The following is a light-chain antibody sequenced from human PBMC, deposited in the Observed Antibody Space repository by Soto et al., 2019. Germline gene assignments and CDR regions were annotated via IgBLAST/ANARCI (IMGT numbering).Light chain of an antibody. J-gene: IGKJ2*01. Sequence: DIQLTQSPSSLSASVGDRVIITCRASQSVSSYLNWYQQKLGQPPKLLISAASKLRGGVPSRFSGSGSGTEVTLTISGLEVEDFAIYFCQQSFTTPPYTFGQGTRL. CDR3: QQSFTTPPYT. CDR2: AAS. V-gene: IGKV1-39*01. CDR1: QSVSSY.